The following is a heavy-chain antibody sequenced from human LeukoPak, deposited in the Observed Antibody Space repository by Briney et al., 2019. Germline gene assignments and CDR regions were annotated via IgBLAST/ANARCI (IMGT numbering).Heavy chain of an antibody. D-gene: IGHD2-8*01. CDR2: IIPIFGTA. CDR1: GGTFNSYA. J-gene: IGHJ6*03. V-gene: IGHV1-69*05. Sequence: ASVKVSCKASGGTFNSYAISWVRQAPGQGLEWMGGIIPIFGTANYAQKFQGTVTITTHESTSTAYLELSSLRSEDTAVYYCARAGVSPNYYYYSMDVWGKGTTVTVSS. CDR3: ARAGVSPNYYYYSMDV.